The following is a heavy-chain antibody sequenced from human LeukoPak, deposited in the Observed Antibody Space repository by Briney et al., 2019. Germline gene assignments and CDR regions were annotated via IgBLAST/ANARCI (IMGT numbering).Heavy chain of an antibody. D-gene: IGHD3-3*01. V-gene: IGHV1-18*01. J-gene: IGHJ6*03. CDR2: ISAYNGNT. CDR1: GYTFTSYG. Sequence: ASVKVSCKASGYTFTSYGISWVRQAPGQGLEWMGWISAYNGNTNYAQKLQGRVTMTTDTSTSTAYMELRSLISDDTAVYYCARWGPSYDFWSGYSLAYYYYYMDVWGKGTTVTVSS. CDR3: ARWGPSYDFWSGYSLAYYYYYMDV.